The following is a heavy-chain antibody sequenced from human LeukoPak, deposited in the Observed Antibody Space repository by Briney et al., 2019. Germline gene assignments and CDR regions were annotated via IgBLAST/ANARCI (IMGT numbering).Heavy chain of an antibody. Sequence: SETLSLTCTVSGGSISSYYWSWIRQPPGKGLEWIGYIYYSGSTNYNPSLKSRVTISVDTSKNQFSLKLSSVTAADTAVYYCARVEARLWFILDYWGQGTLVTVSS. CDR1: GGSISSYY. CDR2: IYYSGST. CDR3: ARVEARLWFILDY. V-gene: IGHV4-59*01. D-gene: IGHD3-10*01. J-gene: IGHJ4*02.